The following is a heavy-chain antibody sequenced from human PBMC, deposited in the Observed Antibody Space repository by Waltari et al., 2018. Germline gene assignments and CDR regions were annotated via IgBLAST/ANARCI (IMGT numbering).Heavy chain of an antibody. V-gene: IGHV3-30-3*01. Sequence: QVQLVESGGGVVQPGRSLRLSCAASGFTFSSYAMHWVRQAPGKGLEWVAVISYDGSNKYYADSVKGRFTISRDNSKNTLYLQMNSLRAEDTAVYYCAREVLRGGAVARNFQHWGQGTLVTVSS. CDR2: ISYDGSNK. CDR1: GFTFSSYA. CDR3: AREVLRGGAVARNFQH. J-gene: IGHJ1*01. D-gene: IGHD6-19*01.